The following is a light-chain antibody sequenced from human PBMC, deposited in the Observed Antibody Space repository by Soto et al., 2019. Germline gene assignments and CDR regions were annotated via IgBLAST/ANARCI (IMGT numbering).Light chain of an antibody. CDR2: DVS. J-gene: IGLJ3*02. CDR1: SSDVGGYNF. V-gene: IGLV2-14*01. Sequence: QSALTKPASVSGSPGQSITISCTGTSSDVGGYNFVSWYQQNPGKAPKLMIYDVSNRPSGVSNRFSGSKSGNTASLTISGLQAEDEADYYCSSYTTSSTVVFGGGTKVTVL. CDR3: SSYTTSSTVV.